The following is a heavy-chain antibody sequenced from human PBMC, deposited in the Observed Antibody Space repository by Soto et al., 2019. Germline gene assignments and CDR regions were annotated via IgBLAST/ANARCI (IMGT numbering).Heavy chain of an antibody. Sequence: GGSLRLSCAASGFTFSSYAMHWVRQAPGKGLEYVSAISSNGGSTYYANSVKGRFTISRDNSKNTLYLQMGSLRAEDMAVYYCARGGYSSAFDIWGQGTMVTVSS. CDR2: ISSNGGST. CDR3: ARGGYSSAFDI. V-gene: IGHV3-64*01. J-gene: IGHJ3*02. CDR1: GFTFSSYA. D-gene: IGHD2-15*01.